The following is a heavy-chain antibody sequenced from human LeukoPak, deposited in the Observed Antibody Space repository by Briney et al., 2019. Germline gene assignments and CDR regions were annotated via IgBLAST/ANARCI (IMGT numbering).Heavy chain of an antibody. CDR3: AKVRRDILTGRRLYYMDV. D-gene: IGHD3-9*01. J-gene: IGHJ6*03. CDR2: ISGSGGST. Sequence: GGSLRLSCAASGFTFSSYAMSWVRQAPGKGLEWVSAISGSGGSTYYADSVKGRFTISRDNSKNTLYLQMNSLRAEDTAVYYCAKVRRDILTGRRLYYMDVWGKGTTVTISS. V-gene: IGHV3-23*01. CDR1: GFTFSSYA.